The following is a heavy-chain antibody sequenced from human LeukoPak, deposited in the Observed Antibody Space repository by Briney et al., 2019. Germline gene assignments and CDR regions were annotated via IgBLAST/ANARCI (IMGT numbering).Heavy chain of an antibody. CDR2: LDSDGSP. J-gene: IGHJ4*02. CDR3: ARKARIAAAGNYFDY. D-gene: IGHD6-13*01. CDR1: GFTVRSDD. Sequence: GGSLRLSCAAFGFTVRSDDMNWVRQAPGKGLEWVSILDSDGSPSYADSVKGRFTISRDNAKNSLYLQMNSLRAEDTAVYYCARKARIAAAGNYFDYWGQGTLVTVSS. V-gene: IGHV3-53*01.